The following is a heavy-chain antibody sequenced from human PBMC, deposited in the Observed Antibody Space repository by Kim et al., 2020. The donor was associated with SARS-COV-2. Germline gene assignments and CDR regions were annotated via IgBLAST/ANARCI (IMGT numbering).Heavy chain of an antibody. J-gene: IGHJ4*02. CDR2: ISSSSSYI. D-gene: IGHD4-17*01. CDR3: ARDPNPNYGDYEGSVY. Sequence: GGSLRLSCAASGFTFSSYSMNWVRQAPGKGLEWVSSISSSSSYIYYADSVKGRFTITRDNAKNSLYLQMNSLRAEDTAVYYCARDPNPNYGDYEGSVYWGQGTLVTFSS. V-gene: IGHV3-21*01. CDR1: GFTFSSYS.